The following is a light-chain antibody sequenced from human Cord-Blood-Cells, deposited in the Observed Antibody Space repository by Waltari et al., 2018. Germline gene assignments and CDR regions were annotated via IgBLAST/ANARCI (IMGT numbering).Light chain of an antibody. J-gene: IGLJ2*01. Sequence: QSALTQPASVSGSPGQSITISCTGTSSDVGGYNYVTWYQQHPGKAPKLMIYDVSKRPSGVSNRFSGSKSGNTASLTISGLQAEYDADYYCRSYTSSSTYVVFRGGTKLTVL. CDR2: DVS. V-gene: IGLV2-14*01. CDR1: SSDVGGYNY. CDR3: RSYTSSSTYVV.